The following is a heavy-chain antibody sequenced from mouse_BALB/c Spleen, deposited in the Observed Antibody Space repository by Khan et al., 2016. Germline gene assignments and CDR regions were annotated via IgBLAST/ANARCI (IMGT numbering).Heavy chain of an antibody. CDR1: GFTFSNYW. V-gene: IGHV6-6*02. CDR2: IRLKSNNYAT. CDR3: TRDGYFDV. Sequence: EVELVESGGGLVQPGGSMKLSCVASGFTFSNYWMNWVRQSPEKGLEWVAEIRLKSNNYATHYAESVKGRFTISRDDSKSSVYLQMNNLRAEDAGIYDCTRDGYFDVWGAGTTVTVSS. J-gene: IGHJ1*01.